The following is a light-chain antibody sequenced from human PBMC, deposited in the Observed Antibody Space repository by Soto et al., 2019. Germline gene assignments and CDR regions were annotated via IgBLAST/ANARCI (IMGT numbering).Light chain of an antibody. Sequence: QSALTQPPSASGYPGQSVTISCTGTSSDVGGYNYVSWYQQHPGKAPKLIIYEVSKRPSGVPDRFSGSKSGNTASLTVSGLQAEDEADYYCNSFAGSNNFVVFGGGTKVTVL. CDR1: SSDVGGYNY. J-gene: IGLJ2*01. V-gene: IGLV2-8*01. CDR2: EVS. CDR3: NSFAGSNNFVV.